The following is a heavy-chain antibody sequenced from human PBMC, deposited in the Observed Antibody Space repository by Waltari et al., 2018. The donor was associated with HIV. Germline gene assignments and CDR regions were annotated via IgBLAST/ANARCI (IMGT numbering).Heavy chain of an antibody. CDR1: GFLLADHY. V-gene: IGHV1-46*01. J-gene: IGHJ4*02. D-gene: IGHD2-21*02. Sequence: EMRKPGTSVRLSCRASGFLLADHYMHWVRQGPRQTFEWMCIINAGDGDANSAQKFQDRLTLTRDVFTGSIYLDLMSLKSDDTAVYFCARAGLRGLIQDFDIWGQGTQLIVSS. CDR2: INAGDGDA. CDR3: ARAGLRGLIQDFDI.